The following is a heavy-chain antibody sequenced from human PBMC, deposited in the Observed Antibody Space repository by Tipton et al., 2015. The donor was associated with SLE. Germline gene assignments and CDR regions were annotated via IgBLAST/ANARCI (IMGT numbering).Heavy chain of an antibody. D-gene: IGHD3-3*01. CDR3: AREYYDFCRFDP. J-gene: IGHJ5*02. Sequence: QSGPEVKKPGSSVKVSCKASGGTFSSYAISWVRQAPGQGLEWMGGIIPIFGTANYAQKFQGRVTITTDESTSTAYMELSSLRSEDTAVYYCAREYYDFCRFDPWGQGTLVTVSS. CDR1: GGTFSSYA. V-gene: IGHV1-69*05. CDR2: IIPIFGTA.